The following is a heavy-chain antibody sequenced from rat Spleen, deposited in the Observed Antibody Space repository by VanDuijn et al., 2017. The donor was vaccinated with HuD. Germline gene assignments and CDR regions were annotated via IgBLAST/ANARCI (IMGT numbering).Heavy chain of an antibody. Sequence: EVQLVESGGGLVQPGRSLKLSCAASGFTFSDYYMAWVRQAPKKGLEWVTTISYDGSSTYYRDSVKGRFTISRDNAKNTQYLQMDSLRSEDTATYYCATDDYWGQGVMVTVSS. J-gene: IGHJ2*01. V-gene: IGHV5-7*01. CDR1: GFTFSDYY. CDR3: ATDDY. CDR2: ISYDGSST.